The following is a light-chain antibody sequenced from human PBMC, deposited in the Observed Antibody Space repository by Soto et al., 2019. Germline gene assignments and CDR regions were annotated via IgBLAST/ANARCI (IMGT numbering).Light chain of an antibody. V-gene: IGLV2-11*01. CDR1: SSDVGGYNY. Sequence: QSALTQPRSVSGSPGQSVTISCTGTSSDVGGYNYVSWYQRYPGKAPKLMIYDVSKRPSGVPDRFSGSRSGYTASLTISGLQAEDEADYYCCSYAGSYTFEVVFGGGTKLTVL. CDR3: CSYAGSYTFEVV. J-gene: IGLJ2*01. CDR2: DVS.